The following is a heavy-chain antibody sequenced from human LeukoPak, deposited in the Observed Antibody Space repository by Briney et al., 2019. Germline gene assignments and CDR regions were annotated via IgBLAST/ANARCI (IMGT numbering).Heavy chain of an antibody. Sequence: GASVKVSCKASGYTFTSYDINWVRQATGQGLEWMGWMNPNSGNTGYAQKFQGRVTITRNTSISTAYMELSSLRSEDTAVYYCARAGQALRARYCSGGSCKFDPWGQGTLVTVSS. CDR2: MNPNSGNT. CDR3: ARAGQALRARYCSGGSCKFDP. D-gene: IGHD2-15*01. V-gene: IGHV1-8*03. J-gene: IGHJ5*02. CDR1: GYTFTSYD.